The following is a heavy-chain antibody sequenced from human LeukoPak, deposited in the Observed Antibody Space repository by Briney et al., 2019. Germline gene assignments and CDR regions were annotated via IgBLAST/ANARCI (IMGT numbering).Heavy chain of an antibody. Sequence: PSETLSLTCTVSGGSISSGGYYWIWIRQPPGKGLEWIGYIYHSGSTYFNPSLKSRVTISVDRSKNQFSLKLSSVTAADTALYYCARAHSGSYYADYWGQGTLVAVSS. D-gene: IGHD1-26*01. CDR3: ARAHSGSYYADY. CDR1: GGSISSGGYY. V-gene: IGHV4-30-2*01. CDR2: IYHSGST. J-gene: IGHJ4*02.